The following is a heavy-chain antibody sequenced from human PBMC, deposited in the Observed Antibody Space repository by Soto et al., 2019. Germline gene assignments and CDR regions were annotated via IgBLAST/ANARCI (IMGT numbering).Heavy chain of an antibody. V-gene: IGHV4-31*03. Sequence: QVQLQESGPGLVKPSQTLSLTCTVSGGSINSGGYCWGWIRQHPGKGLDWIGCISYGGSTSYNPSQKSRVTISVDTSKNQFSLKLTSGTAPDTAVYYCSRGILVWGQGALITVSS. D-gene: IGHD5-18*01. CDR3: SRGILV. J-gene: IGHJ4*02. CDR1: GGSINSGGYC. CDR2: ISYGGST.